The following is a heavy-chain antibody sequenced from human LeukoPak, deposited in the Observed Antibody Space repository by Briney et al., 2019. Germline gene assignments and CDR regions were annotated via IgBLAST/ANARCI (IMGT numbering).Heavy chain of an antibody. V-gene: IGHV1-8*03. Sequence: GASVKVSCKASGYTFTSYDINWVRQATGQGLEWMGWMNPNSGNTGYAQKFQGRVTITRNTSISTAYMELSSLRSEDTAVYYCARDQAIIAVAGTGWFDPWGQGTLVTVSS. CDR3: ARDQAIIAVAGTGWFDP. D-gene: IGHD6-19*01. CDR1: GYTFTSYD. CDR2: MNPNSGNT. J-gene: IGHJ5*02.